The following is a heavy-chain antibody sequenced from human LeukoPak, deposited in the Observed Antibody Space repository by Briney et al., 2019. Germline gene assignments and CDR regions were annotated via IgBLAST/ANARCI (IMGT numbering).Heavy chain of an antibody. J-gene: IGHJ4*02. V-gene: IGHV3-48*03. CDR2: IGASGRTI. CDR1: GFIFNNYE. CDR3: ARLSDALDY. D-gene: IGHD2-21*02. Sequence: PGGSLRLSCLASGFIFNNYEMIWVRQAPGKGVEWISYIGASGRTIYYADSVKGRFTISRDNAMDSLFLQMNSLRAEDTAIYYCARLSDALDYWGQGALVTVSS.